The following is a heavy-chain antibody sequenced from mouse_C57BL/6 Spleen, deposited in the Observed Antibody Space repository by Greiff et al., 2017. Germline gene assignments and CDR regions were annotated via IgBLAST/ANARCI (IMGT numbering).Heavy chain of an antibody. CDR1: GYAFSSSW. CDR2: IYPGDGDT. V-gene: IGHV1-82*01. J-gene: IGHJ1*03. D-gene: IGHD1-1*01. Sequence: QVQLKQSGPELVKPGASVKISCKASGYAFSSSWMNWVKQRPGKGLEWIGRIYPGDGDTNYNGKFKGKATLTADKSSSTAYMQLSSLTSEDSAVYFCARSRGITTVVPYFDVWGTGTTVTVSS. CDR3: ARSRGITTVVPYFDV.